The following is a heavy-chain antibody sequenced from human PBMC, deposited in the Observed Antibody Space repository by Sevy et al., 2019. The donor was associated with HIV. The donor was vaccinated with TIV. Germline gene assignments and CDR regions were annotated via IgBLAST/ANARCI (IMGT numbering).Heavy chain of an antibody. CDR1: GFTFSSYD. J-gene: IGHJ5*02. D-gene: IGHD2-8*01. CDR3: TRNGGAFDNGFDP. V-gene: IGHV3-48*03. CDR2: FSSSGGSI. Sequence: GGSLRLSCTASGFTFSSYDMNWVRQAPGKGLEWVSKFSSSGGSIYYADSVKGRFTISRDNAKNSVNLQMNSLRSEDTAVYYCTRNGGAFDNGFDPWGQGTLFTVS.